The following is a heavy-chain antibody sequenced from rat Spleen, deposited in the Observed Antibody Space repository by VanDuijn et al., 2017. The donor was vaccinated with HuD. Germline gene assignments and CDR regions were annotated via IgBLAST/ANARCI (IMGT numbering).Heavy chain of an antibody. CDR3: TIRDGGFPG. V-gene: IGHV5S10*01. J-gene: IGHJ3*01. D-gene: IGHD1-11*01. Sequence: EVQLVESGGGLVQPGRSLKLSCAASGFIFSNYYMAWVRQAPKKGLDWVATIIYDGSRTYYRDSVKGRFAISRDNAKSTLSLQMDSLRSEDTATYYCTIRDGGFPGWGQGTLVTVSS. CDR2: IIYDGSRT. CDR1: GFIFSNYY.